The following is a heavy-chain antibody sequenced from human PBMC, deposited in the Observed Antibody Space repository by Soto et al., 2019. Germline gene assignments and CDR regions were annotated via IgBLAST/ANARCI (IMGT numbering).Heavy chain of an antibody. CDR2: ISSSSSYI. J-gene: IGHJ6*02. D-gene: IGHD3-10*01. V-gene: IGHV3-21*01. CDR1: GFTFSSYS. Sequence: XGSLRLSCASSGFTFSSYSMNWVRHYPGKWLEWVSSISSSSSYIYYADSVKGRFTISRDNAKNSLYLQMNSLRAEDTAVYYCARAGATTTVRGYYRMDGLLQGSTVAFSS. CDR3: ARAGATTTVRGYYRMDG.